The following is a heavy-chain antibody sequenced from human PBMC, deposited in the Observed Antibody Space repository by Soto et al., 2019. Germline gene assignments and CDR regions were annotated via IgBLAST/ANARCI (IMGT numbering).Heavy chain of an antibody. CDR2: IIPIFGTA. J-gene: IGHJ4*02. CDR3: ARGGEYYYDSSGPAHFDY. D-gene: IGHD3-22*01. Sequence: EASVKVSCKASGGTFSSYAISWVRQAPGQGLEWMGGIIPIFGTANYAQKFQGRVTITADESTSTAYMELSSLRSEDTAVYYCARGGEYYYDSSGPAHFDYWGQGTLVTVSS. CDR1: GGTFSSYA. V-gene: IGHV1-69*13.